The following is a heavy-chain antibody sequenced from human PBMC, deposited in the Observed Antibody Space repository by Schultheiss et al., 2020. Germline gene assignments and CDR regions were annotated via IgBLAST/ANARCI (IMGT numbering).Heavy chain of an antibody. Sequence: GESLKISCAASGFTFSSYGMHWVRQAPGKGLEWVAVMSYDGSNKYYADSVKGRFAISRDNSKNTLYLQMNSLRAEDTAVYYCANPRYTVWGQGTTVTVSS. CDR3: ANPRYTV. CDR2: MSYDGSNK. J-gene: IGHJ6*02. CDR1: GFTFSSYG. V-gene: IGHV3-33*05. D-gene: IGHD5-12*01.